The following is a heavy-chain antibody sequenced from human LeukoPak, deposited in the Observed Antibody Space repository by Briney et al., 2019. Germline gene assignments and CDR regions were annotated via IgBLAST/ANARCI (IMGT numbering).Heavy chain of an antibody. V-gene: IGHV3-48*03. CDR2: ISSSGSTI. CDR3: AQIYTYGSSQFDY. Sequence: GGSLRLSCAASGFTFSNYEMNWVRQAPWKGLEWVSYISSSGSTIYYADSVKGRFTISRDNAKNSLYLQMNSLRAEDTAVYYCAQIYTYGSSQFDYWGQGTLVTVSS. D-gene: IGHD5-18*01. CDR1: GFTFSNYE. J-gene: IGHJ4*02.